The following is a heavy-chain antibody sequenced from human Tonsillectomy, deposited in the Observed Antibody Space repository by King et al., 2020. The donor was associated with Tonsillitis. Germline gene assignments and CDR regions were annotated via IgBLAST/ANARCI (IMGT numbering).Heavy chain of an antibody. CDR1: GFSFKNYV. Sequence: VQLVESGGGLVQPGGSLRFSCAASGFSFKNYVMSWVRQAPGKGLEWVSRISGSGGSTDYADSVKGRFTISRDNPKNTLYLQMNSLRVEDTAVYYCAKGRPLDFQEDTTMVFDYWGQGALVTVSS. V-gene: IGHV3-23*04. CDR3: AKGRPLDFQEDTTMVFDY. J-gene: IGHJ4*02. D-gene: IGHD5-18*01. CDR2: ISGSGGST.